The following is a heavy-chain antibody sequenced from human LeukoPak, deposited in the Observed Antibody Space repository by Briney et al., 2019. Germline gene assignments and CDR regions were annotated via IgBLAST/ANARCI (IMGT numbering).Heavy chain of an antibody. Sequence: SETLSLTCTVSGYSISSGYYWGWIRQPPGKGLEWIGSIYHSGSTYYNPSLKSRVTISVDTSKNQFSLRLSSVTAADTAVYYCARGELATITGYFDYWGQGTLVTVSS. CDR2: IYHSGST. V-gene: IGHV4-38-2*02. CDR1: GYSISSGYY. J-gene: IGHJ4*02. CDR3: ARGELATITGYFDY. D-gene: IGHD5-24*01.